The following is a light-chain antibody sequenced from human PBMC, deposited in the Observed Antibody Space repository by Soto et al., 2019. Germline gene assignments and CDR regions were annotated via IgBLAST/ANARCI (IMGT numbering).Light chain of an antibody. J-gene: IGKJ1*01. V-gene: IGKV3-11*01. CDR2: GAS. CDR3: QQRSNWPPWT. Sequence: PGETAPLPCRASQSVSIFLAWYQQNPGQAPRLLIYGASIRATGIPARFSGSGSGTDFTLTISSLEPEDFAVYYCQQRSNWPPWTFGQGTKVDIK. CDR1: QSVSIF.